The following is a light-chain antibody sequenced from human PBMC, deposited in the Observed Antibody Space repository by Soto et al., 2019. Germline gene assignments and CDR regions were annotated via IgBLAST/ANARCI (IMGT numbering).Light chain of an antibody. Sequence: QAVVTQPPSVSGAPGQRVTISCTGISSNIGAGYDVHWYQQLPGTAPKLLIYGNINRPSGVPDRFSGSKSGTSASLAITGLQAEDEADYYCQSYDSSLSADYVFGTGTKLTVL. CDR3: QSYDSSLSADYV. J-gene: IGLJ1*01. CDR2: GNI. CDR1: SSNIGAGYD. V-gene: IGLV1-40*01.